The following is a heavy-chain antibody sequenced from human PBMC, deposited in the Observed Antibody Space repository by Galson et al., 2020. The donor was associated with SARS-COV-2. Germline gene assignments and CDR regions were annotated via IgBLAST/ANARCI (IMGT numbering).Heavy chain of an antibody. Sequence: GESLKISCAASGFAVSDSYMSWIRQAPGKGLEWVALLYTGGSASYTGSVKGRFTISRDNSKNSLYLRMNSLRLEDTAVYYCARDPYSGGWTNYYYFGMDVWGQGTTVTVSS. D-gene: IGHD6-19*01. CDR2: LYTGGSA. J-gene: IGHJ6*02. CDR1: GFAVSDSY. CDR3: ARDPYSGGWTNYYYFGMDV. V-gene: IGHV3-53*01.